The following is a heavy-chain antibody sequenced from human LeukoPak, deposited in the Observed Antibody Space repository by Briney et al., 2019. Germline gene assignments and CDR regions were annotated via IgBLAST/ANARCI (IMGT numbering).Heavy chain of an antibody. CDR2: INHSGST. J-gene: IGHJ4*02. Sequence: PSETLSLTCAVYGGSFSGYYWSWIRQPPGKGLEWIGEINHSGSTNYNPSLKSRVTISVDTSKNQFSLKLSSVTAADTAVYYCARHNLGSGSYGLRHFFDYWGQGTLVTVSS. CDR3: ARHNLGSGSYGLRHFFDY. V-gene: IGHV4-34*01. CDR1: GGSFSGYY. D-gene: IGHD3-10*01.